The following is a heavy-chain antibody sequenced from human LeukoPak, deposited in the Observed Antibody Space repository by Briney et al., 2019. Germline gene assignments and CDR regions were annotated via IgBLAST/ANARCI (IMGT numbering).Heavy chain of an antibody. CDR1: GFTFSSYA. Sequence: GGSLRLSCAASGFTFSSYAMSWVRQAPGKGLEWVSAICGSGGSTYYADSVKGRFTISRDNSKNTLYLQMNSLRAEDTAVYYCAKEEYYDFWSGRTRPDYWGQGTLVTVSS. CDR3: AKEEYYDFWSGRTRPDY. D-gene: IGHD3-3*01. V-gene: IGHV3-23*01. CDR2: ICGSGGST. J-gene: IGHJ4*02.